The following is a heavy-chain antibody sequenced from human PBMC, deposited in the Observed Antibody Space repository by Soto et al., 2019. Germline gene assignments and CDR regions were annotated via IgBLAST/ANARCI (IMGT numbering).Heavy chain of an antibody. CDR2: ISGLSATT. V-gene: IGHV3-48*04. Sequence: EVHLLESGGGVVQPGGSLRLSCGASGFRFTSFGMNWVRQGPGKGLEWLSYISGLSATTYYADSVRGRFTVSRDNDMNLVFLQLNNLRGDDTAVYYCTRGGAARPDYWGQGSRVVVSS. J-gene: IGHJ4*02. D-gene: IGHD2-15*01. CDR3: TRGGAARPDY. CDR1: GFRFTSFG.